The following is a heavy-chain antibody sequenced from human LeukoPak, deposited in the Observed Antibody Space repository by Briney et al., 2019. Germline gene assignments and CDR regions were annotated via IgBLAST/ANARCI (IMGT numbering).Heavy chain of an antibody. CDR1: GGSISSGSYY. J-gene: IGHJ3*02. Sequence: SETLSLTCTVSGGSISSGSYYWSWIRQPAGKGLEWIGRIYSSGSTNYNPSLKSRVTISVDTSKNQFSLKLSSVTAADTAVYYCARVNRRWLHRDAFDIWGQGTMVTVSS. V-gene: IGHV4-61*02. CDR3: ARVNRRWLHRDAFDI. CDR2: IYSSGST. D-gene: IGHD5-24*01.